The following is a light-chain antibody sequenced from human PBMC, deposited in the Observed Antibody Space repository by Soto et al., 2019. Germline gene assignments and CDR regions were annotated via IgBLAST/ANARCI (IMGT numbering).Light chain of an antibody. CDR1: SSDVGGYNY. CDR2: DVS. Sequence: QSALTQPASVSGSPGQSITISCTGTSSDVGGYNYVSWYQQHPGKAPKLMIYDVSNRPSGVSNRFSGSKSGNTASLTISGLQAEDEADYYCSSYTSRSSSTYVFGSGTKLIVL. CDR3: SSYTSRSSSTYV. V-gene: IGLV2-14*01. J-gene: IGLJ1*01.